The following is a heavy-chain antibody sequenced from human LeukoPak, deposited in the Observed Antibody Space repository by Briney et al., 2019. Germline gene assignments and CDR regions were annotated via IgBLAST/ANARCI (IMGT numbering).Heavy chain of an antibody. CDR1: GFSLSTSGVA. Sequence: SGPTLVKPTQTLTLTCTFPGFSLSTSGVAVGWIRQPPGKALEWLGLIYWDDDKRYSPSLKSALTITKDTSKNQVVLTMTNMDPVDTATYYCAHRRDGYNSLDYWGQGTLVTVSS. V-gene: IGHV2-5*02. J-gene: IGHJ4*02. CDR3: AHRRDGYNSLDY. CDR2: IYWDDDK. D-gene: IGHD5-24*01.